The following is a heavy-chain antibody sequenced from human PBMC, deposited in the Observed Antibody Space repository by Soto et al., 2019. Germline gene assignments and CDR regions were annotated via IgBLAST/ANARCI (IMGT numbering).Heavy chain of an antibody. J-gene: IGHJ4*02. D-gene: IGHD2-2*01. CDR1: GFTVSSYA. V-gene: IGHV3-23*01. Sequence: LRLSCAASGFTVSSYAMSWVRQAPGKGLEWVSAISGSGGSTYYADSVKGRFTISRDNSKNTLYLQMNSLRAEDTAVYYCAKGVVVPAANLDYWGQGTLVTVSS. CDR3: AKGVVVPAANLDY. CDR2: ISGSGGST.